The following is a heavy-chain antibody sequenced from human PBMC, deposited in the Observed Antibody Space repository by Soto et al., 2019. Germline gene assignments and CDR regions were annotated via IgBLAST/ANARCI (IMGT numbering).Heavy chain of an antibody. V-gene: IGHV4-31*03. D-gene: IGHD6-6*01. CDR1: GGSISSGGYY. Sequence: SETLSLTCTVSGGSISSGGYYWSWIRQHPGKGLEWIGYIYYSGSTYYNPSLKSRVTISVDTSKNQFSLKLSSVTAADTAVYYCARDPYSSSEGFDYWGQGTLVTVPS. J-gene: IGHJ4*02. CDR3: ARDPYSSSEGFDY. CDR2: IYYSGST.